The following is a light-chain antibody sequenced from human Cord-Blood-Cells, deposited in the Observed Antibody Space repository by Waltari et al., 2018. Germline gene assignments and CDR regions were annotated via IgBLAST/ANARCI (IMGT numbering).Light chain of an antibody. J-gene: IGKJ2*01. V-gene: IGKV1-33*01. CDR2: DAS. Sequence: DIQLTQSPSSLSASVEDRVTITCQARQDISNYLNWYQQKPGKAPKLLIYDASNLETGVPSRFSGSGSGTDFTFTISSLQPEDIATYYCQQYDNLPYTFGQGTKLEIK. CDR1: QDISNY. CDR3: QQYDNLPYT.